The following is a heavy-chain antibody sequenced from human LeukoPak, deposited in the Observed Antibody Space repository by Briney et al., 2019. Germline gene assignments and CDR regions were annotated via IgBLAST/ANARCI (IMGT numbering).Heavy chain of an antibody. CDR2: ISYDGSNK. D-gene: IGHD1-14*01. CDR1: GYTFSSYG. CDR3: ARELVSITGTTGY. J-gene: IGHJ4*02. Sequence: PGGSLRPSCAGSGYTFSSYGMHWVRQAPGKGLEWVAVISYDGSNKYYADSVKGRFTISRDNSKNTLYLQMNSLRAEDTAVYYCARELVSITGTTGYWGPGTLVIVSS. V-gene: IGHV3-30*03.